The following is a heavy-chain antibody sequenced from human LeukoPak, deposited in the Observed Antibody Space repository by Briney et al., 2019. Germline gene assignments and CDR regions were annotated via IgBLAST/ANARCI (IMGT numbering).Heavy chain of an antibody. D-gene: IGHD3-9*01. V-gene: IGHV1-58*02. CDR1: GFTSTSSA. Sequence: ASVTVSCTASGFTSTSSAMQWVRQARGQRLEWIGWIVVGSGSTNYAQEFQERVTITRDMSTSTAYMELSSRRSEDTAVYYCAATIDILTGYPFDYWGQGTLVTVSS. J-gene: IGHJ4*02. CDR3: AATIDILTGYPFDY. CDR2: IVVGSGST.